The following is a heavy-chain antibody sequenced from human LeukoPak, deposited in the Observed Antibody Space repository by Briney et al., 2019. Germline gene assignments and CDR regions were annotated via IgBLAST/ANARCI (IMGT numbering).Heavy chain of an antibody. V-gene: IGHV3-64D*06. Sequence: GGSLRLSCSASGFTFSYYAMHWVRQAPGKGLEYVSGITSSGGSTYYTDSVKGRFTISRDNSNNTLYLQMSSLRAEDTAVYYCVRGDYSGYTFPAFDYWGQGTLVSVSS. CDR3: VRGDYSGYTFPAFDY. D-gene: IGHD5-12*01. J-gene: IGHJ4*02. CDR1: GFTFSYYA. CDR2: ITSSGGST.